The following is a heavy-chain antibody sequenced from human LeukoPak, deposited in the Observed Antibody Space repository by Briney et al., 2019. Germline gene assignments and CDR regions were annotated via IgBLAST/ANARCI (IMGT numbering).Heavy chain of an antibody. CDR1: GYSFTSNW. D-gene: IGHD2-2*02. V-gene: IGHV5-51*01. J-gene: IGHJ3*01. Sequence: GESLKISCKGSGYSFTSNWIGWVRQVPGTGLEWIGIIYPGDSYTKYSPSFQGQVTISADNSINTASLQWSSLKASDTAMYYCAKQGGCSTTNCYRGAFDVWGQGTMVTVSS. CDR3: AKQGGCSTTNCYRGAFDV. CDR2: IYPGDSYT.